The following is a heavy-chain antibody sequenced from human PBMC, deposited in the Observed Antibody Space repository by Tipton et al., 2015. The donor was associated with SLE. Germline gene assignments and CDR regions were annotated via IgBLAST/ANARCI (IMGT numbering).Heavy chain of an antibody. V-gene: IGHV4-38-2*02. CDR3: ASGAYGSGSNYFGGWFDP. J-gene: IGHJ5*02. D-gene: IGHD3-10*01. Sequence: TLSLTCTVSGYSISSGYYWGWIRQPPGKGLEWIGYSHTSGSTNYNPPLKSRVTISVDTSKNQFSLKLSSVTAADTAVYYCASGAYGSGSNYFGGWFDPWGQGTLVTVSS. CDR1: GYSISSGYY. CDR2: SHTSGST.